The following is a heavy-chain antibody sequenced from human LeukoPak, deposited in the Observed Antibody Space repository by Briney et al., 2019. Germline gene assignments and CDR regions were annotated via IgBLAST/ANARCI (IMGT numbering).Heavy chain of an antibody. CDR3: ARDAHIVVVPAAWFDP. Sequence: ASVKVSCKASGYTFTSYAMHWVRQAPGQRLEWMGWINAGNGNTEYSQKFQGRVTITRDTSASTAYMELSSLRSEDTAVYYCARDAHIVVVPAAWFDPWGQGTLVTVSS. D-gene: IGHD2-2*01. J-gene: IGHJ5*02. CDR2: INAGNGNT. CDR1: GYTFTSYA. V-gene: IGHV1-3*01.